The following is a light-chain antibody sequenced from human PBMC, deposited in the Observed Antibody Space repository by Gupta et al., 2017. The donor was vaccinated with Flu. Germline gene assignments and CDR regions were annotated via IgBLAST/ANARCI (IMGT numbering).Light chain of an antibody. Sequence: EIVLTQSPGTLSLSPGERATLSCRASQSVSSSYLAWYQQKPGKAPRLLIYGASSRATGIPDRFSGSGSVTDCTLTISRLEPEDFAVYYCQQYGSSAITFGQGTRLEIK. CDR3: QQYGSSAIT. CDR1: QSVSSSY. V-gene: IGKV3-20*01. CDR2: GAS. J-gene: IGKJ5*01.